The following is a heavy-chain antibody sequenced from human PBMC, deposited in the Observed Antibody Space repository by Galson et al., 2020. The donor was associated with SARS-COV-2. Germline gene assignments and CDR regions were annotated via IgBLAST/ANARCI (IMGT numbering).Heavy chain of an antibody. J-gene: IGHJ2*01. D-gene: IGHD2-2*01. Sequence: LETLSLTCAVYGGSFSGYYWSWIRQPPGKGLEWIGEINHSGSTNYNPSLKSRVTISVDTSKNQFSLKLSSVTAADTAVYYCAREDIVVVPAEYYWYFDLWGRGTLVTVSS. CDR3: AREDIVVVPAEYYWYFDL. CDR2: INHSGST. V-gene: IGHV4-34*01. CDR1: GGSFSGYY.